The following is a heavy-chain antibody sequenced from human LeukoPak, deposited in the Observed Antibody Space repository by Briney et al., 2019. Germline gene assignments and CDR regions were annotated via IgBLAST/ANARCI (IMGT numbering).Heavy chain of an antibody. CDR2: ISCDGRNK. CDR3: ARVYTPIWAFDI. CDR1: GFTFSSYA. J-gene: IGHJ3*02. V-gene: IGHV3-30*04. D-gene: IGHD2-2*02. Sequence: GGSLRLSCAASGFTFSSYAMHWVRQAPGKGLEWVAVISCDGRNKYYADSVKGRFTISRDNSKNTLYLQMNSLRAEDTAVYYCARVYTPIWAFDIWGQGTMVTVSS.